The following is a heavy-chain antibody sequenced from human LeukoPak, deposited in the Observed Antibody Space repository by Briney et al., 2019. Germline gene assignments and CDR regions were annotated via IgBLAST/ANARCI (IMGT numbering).Heavy chain of an antibody. CDR3: ARDGGYCSSTSCYGWIDY. J-gene: IGHJ4*02. Sequence: ASVKVSCKPSGYTFTGYYMHWVRQAPGQGREWMGWINPNSGGTNHAQKFQGRVAMTRDTSISTAYMELSRLRSDDTAVYYCARDGGYCSSTSCYGWIDYWGQGTLVTVSS. V-gene: IGHV1-2*02. CDR1: GYTFTGYY. D-gene: IGHD2-2*01. CDR2: INPNSGGT.